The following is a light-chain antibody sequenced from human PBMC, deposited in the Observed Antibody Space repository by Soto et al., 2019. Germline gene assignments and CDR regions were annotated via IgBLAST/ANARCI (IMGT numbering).Light chain of an antibody. CDR2: GAS. CDR1: QSVSSSY. J-gene: IGKJ1*01. CDR3: QQYGRT. V-gene: IGKV3-20*01. Sequence: IVLTQSPGTLSLSPGERSTLSCRASQSVSSSYLAWYQQKPGQAPRLLIYGASSRATGIPDRFSGSGSGTDFTLTISRLEPEDFAVYYCQQYGRTFGQGTRWIS.